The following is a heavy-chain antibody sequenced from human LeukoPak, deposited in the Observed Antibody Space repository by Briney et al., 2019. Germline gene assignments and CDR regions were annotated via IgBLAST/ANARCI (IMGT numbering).Heavy chain of an antibody. CDR3: ANTPGLAEGTSY. V-gene: IGHV4-59*01. Sequence: SETLSLTCTVSGGSISGYYWSWIRQPPGKGLEWIGYTYNSGSTNYNPSLKSRATISVDTSKNQVSLKLSSVTAADTAVYYCANTPGLAEGTSYWGQGTLVTVSS. CDR2: TYNSGST. J-gene: IGHJ4*02. D-gene: IGHD3-3*02. CDR1: GGSISGYY.